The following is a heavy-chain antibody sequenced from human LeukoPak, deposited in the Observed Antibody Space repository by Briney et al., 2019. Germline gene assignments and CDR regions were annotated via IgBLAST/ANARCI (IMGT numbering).Heavy chain of an antibody. J-gene: IGHJ5*02. V-gene: IGHV4-34*01. D-gene: IGHD3-10*01. CDR3: ARGRGLIFSHYDSGRYVWFDP. Sequence: SETLSLTCTLYGGSFSGYYWSWIRQPPGKGLEWIGEINHSGSTNYNPSLKSRVTISVDTSKNQFSLKLNSVTAAYTAVYYCARGRGLIFSHYDSGRYVWFDPWGQGTLVTVSS. CDR2: INHSGST. CDR1: GGSFSGYY.